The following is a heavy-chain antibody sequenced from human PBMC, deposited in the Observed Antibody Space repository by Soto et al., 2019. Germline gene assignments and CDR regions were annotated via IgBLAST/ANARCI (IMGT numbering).Heavy chain of an antibody. CDR1: GFTFSSYE. V-gene: IGHV3-48*03. CDR3: ARDRGSYGYYFDY. D-gene: IGHD1-26*01. CDR2: ISSSGSTI. Sequence: GGSLRLSWAASGFTFSSYEMNWVRQAPGKGLEWVSYISSSGSTIYYADSVKGRFTISRDNAKNSLYLQMNSLRAEDTAVYYCARDRGSYGYYFDYWGQGTLVTVSS. J-gene: IGHJ4*02.